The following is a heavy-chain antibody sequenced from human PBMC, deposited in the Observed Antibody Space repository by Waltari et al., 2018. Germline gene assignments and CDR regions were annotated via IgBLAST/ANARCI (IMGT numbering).Heavy chain of an antibody. CDR2: ISNDGSSI. Sequence: QMQLVESGGGVVQPGGSLRLSCAASGFTFSGYNMYWVRKAPGKGLEWVTLISNDGSSIHYADSVKARVFISRDNSKNALYLQLNSLRTDDTAVYYCARGDYGMDVWGQGTTVTVSS. V-gene: IGHV3-30*04. J-gene: IGHJ6*02. CDR3: ARGDYGMDV. CDR1: GFTFSGYN.